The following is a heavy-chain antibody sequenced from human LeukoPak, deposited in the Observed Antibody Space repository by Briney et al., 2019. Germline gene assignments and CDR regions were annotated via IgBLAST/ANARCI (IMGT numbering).Heavy chain of an antibody. V-gene: IGHV1-69*13. CDR1: GYTFTSYG. D-gene: IGHD1-20*01. J-gene: IGHJ6*03. Sequence: SVKVSCKASGYTFTSYGISWVRQAPGQGLEWMGGIIPIFGTANYAQKFQGRVTITADESTSTAYMELSSLRSEDTAVYYCARDPITGTTGDYYYDYMDVWGKGTTVTVSS. CDR3: ARDPITGTTGDYYYDYMDV. CDR2: IIPIFGTA.